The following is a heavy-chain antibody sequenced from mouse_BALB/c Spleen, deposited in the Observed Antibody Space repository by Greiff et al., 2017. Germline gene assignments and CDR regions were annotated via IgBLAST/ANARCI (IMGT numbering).Heavy chain of an antibody. J-gene: IGHJ4*01. CDR2: IYPGGGYT. Sequence: QVQLQQSGAELVRPGSSVKISCKASGYAFSSYWMNWVKQRPGHGLEWIGDIYPGGGYTNYNEKFKGKATLTADTSSSTAYMQLSSLTSEDSAVYFCARWGYDYEDAMDYWGQGTSVTVSS. CDR1: GYAFSSYW. D-gene: IGHD2-4*01. CDR3: ARWGYDYEDAMDY. V-gene: IGHV1-80*01.